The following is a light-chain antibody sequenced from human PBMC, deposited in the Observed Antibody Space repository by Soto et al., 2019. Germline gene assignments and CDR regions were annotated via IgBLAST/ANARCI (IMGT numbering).Light chain of an antibody. CDR1: SSVIGISKY. Sequence: QSVLTQPASVSGSPGQSITVSCTGTSSVIGISKYVSWYQQHPGKAPKLILYDVNSRPSGVPHRFSGSKSGNTASLTISSLQADDEGDYYCQSYDSSLSGSVFGGGTKLTVL. CDR3: QSYDSSLSGSV. V-gene: IGLV2-14*03. J-gene: IGLJ2*01. CDR2: DVN.